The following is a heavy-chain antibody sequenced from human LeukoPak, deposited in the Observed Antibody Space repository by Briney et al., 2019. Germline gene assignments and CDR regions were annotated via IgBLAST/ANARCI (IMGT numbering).Heavy chain of an antibody. V-gene: IGHV5-51*01. D-gene: IGHD6-13*01. CDR2: IYPAGSDT. CDR3: ARHSRIAAAGSKTIYYYGIDA. CDR1: GYGFTSYW. J-gene: IGHJ6*04. Sequence: GESLKISCKTSGYGFTSYWIGWVRQTPGKGLEWMAIIYPAGSDTRYSPSFEGHVTISADKDTTTAFLQWSSLTASDTAMYYCARHSRIAAAGSKTIYYYGIDAWGKGTTVTVSS.